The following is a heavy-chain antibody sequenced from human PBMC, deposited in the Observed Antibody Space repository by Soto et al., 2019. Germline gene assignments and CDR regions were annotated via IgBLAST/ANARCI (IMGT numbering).Heavy chain of an antibody. D-gene: IGHD4-4*01. CDR2: IYYSGST. CDR3: ASKTTVRDWFDP. V-gene: IGHV4-31*03. CDR1: GGSISSGGYY. Sequence: SETLSLTCTVSGGSISSGGYYWSWIRQHPGKGLEWIGYIYYSGSTYYNPSLKSRVTISVDTSKNQFSLKLSSVTAADTAVYYCASKTTVRDWFDPWGQGTLVTVSS. J-gene: IGHJ5*02.